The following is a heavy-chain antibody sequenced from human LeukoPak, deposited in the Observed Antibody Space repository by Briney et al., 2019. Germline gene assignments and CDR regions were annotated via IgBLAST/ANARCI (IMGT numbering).Heavy chain of an antibody. CDR1: GFAFSGYW. CDR3: ARGYSSSRYRYYYYMDV. J-gene: IGHJ6*03. D-gene: IGHD6-13*01. CDR2: IKPDGSGK. Sequence: GGSLRLSCAASGFAFSGYWMSWVRQAPGKGLEWVANIKPDGSGKYYVDSVKGRFTISRDNAKNSLYLQMDSLRADDTAVYYCARGYSSSRYRYYYYMDVWGKGTTVTVSS. V-gene: IGHV3-7*01.